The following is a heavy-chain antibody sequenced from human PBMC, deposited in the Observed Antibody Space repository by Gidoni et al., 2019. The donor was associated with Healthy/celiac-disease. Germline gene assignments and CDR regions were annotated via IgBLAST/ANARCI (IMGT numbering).Heavy chain of an antibody. D-gene: IGHD3-22*01. CDR1: GFPFRCSL. J-gene: IGHJ5*01. Sequence: EVQMLASGGGLVQPGRSLRLSCTAPGFPFRCSLMSWVPPAPGKGLELVSAISGGGGSSYDANSVNGRFTIYRDITKNTLYLQINSLRAENTLVYYCAKLAPPSCYYKSSCYYRCGAGDSWCQGTLVTVSS. V-gene: IGHV3-23*01. CDR2: ISGGGGSS. CDR3: AKLAPPSCYYKSSCYYRCGAGDS.